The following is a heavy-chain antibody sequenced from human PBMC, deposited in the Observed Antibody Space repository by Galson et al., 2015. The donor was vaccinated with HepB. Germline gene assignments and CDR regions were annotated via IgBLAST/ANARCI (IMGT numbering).Heavy chain of an antibody. Sequence: SLRLSCAASGFTFSSYAMSWVRQAPGKGLEWVSAISGSGGSSYYADSVKGRFTISRDNSKNTLHRQMNSMTEEDTVVYYWGKGKMMVRGVSKYAFDIWGQGTMVTVSS. V-gene: IGHV3-23*01. CDR1: GFTFSSYA. J-gene: IGHJ3*02. CDR3: GKGKMMVRGVSKYAFDI. CDR2: ISGSGGSS. D-gene: IGHD3-10*01.